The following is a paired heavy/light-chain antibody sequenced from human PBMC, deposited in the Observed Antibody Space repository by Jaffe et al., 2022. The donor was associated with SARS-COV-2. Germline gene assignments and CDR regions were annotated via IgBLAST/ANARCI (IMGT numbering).Heavy chain of an antibody. Sequence: QVQLQESGPGLVKPSQTLSLTCSVSGASISSGSYYWNWIRQPAGKGLEWIGRIYSTGRTNYNPSLKSRVTISVDTSKSQFSLKLTSVTAADTAVYYCGGGSGRYGFYYYGLDVWGQGTTVTVSS. CDR3: GGGSGRYGFYYYGLDV. CDR1: GASISSGSYY. D-gene: IGHD3-10*01. J-gene: IGHJ6*02. V-gene: IGHV4-61*02. CDR2: IYSTGRT.
Light chain of an antibody. CDR2: YDH. CDR3: QVYDGSSDHVV. J-gene: IGLJ2*01. Sequence: SYVLTQPPSVSVAPGKTATITCGGDNIGSKSVHWYQQRPGQAPVMVIFYDHDRPSGIPDRFSGSNSGNTATLTISEVEAGDEADYYCQVYDGSSDHVVFGGGTKLTVL. V-gene: IGLV3-21*04. CDR1: NIGSKS.